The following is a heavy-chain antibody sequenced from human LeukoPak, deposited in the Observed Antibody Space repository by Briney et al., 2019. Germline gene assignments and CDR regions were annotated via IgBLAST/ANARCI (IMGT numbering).Heavy chain of an antibody. Sequence: GGSLRLSCAASGFTFRSYDMHWVRQATGKGLEWVSGIGTAGEIYYPGSVKGRFTISRENAKNSLYLQMNSLRAGDTAVYYCARAAYSSTWYSRYFDLWGQGTLVTVSS. CDR3: ARAAYSSTWYSRYFDL. J-gene: IGHJ5*02. CDR2: IGTAGEI. V-gene: IGHV3-13*01. D-gene: IGHD6-13*01. CDR1: GFTFRSYD.